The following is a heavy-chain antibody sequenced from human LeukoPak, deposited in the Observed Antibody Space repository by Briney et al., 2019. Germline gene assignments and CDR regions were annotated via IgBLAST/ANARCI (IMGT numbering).Heavy chain of an antibody. J-gene: IGHJ6*03. CDR1: GASISSYY. CDR2: IYTSGST. D-gene: IGHD6-13*01. CDR3: ARAGSSYYYYYMDV. V-gene: IGHV4-4*07. Sequence: SETLSLTCTVAGASISSYYCSWIRQPAGKGLEWTGRIYTSGSTNYNPSLKSRVTMSVDTSKNQFSLKLSSVTAADTAVYYCARAGSSYYYYYMDVWGKGTTVTISS.